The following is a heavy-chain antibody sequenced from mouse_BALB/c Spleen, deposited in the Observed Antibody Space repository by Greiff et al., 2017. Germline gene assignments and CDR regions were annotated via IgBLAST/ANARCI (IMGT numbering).Heavy chain of an antibody. V-gene: IGHV5-12-1*01. Sequence: EVKVVESGGGLVKPGGSLKLSCAASGFAFSSYDMSWVRQTPEKRLEWVAYISSGGGSTYYPDTVKGRFTISRDNAKNTLYLQMSSLKSEDTAMYYCASSGNYYAMDYWGQGTSVTVSS. J-gene: IGHJ4*01. CDR3: ASSGNYYAMDY. CDR1: GFAFSSYD. CDR2: ISSGGGST.